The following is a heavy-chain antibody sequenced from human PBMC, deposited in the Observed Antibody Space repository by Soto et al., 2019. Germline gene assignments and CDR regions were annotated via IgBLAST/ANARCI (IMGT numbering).Heavy chain of an antibody. CDR3: ARDLSLFKFYIDY. CDR1: GYTFTSYA. Sequence: ASVKVSCKASGYTFTSYAMHWVRQAPGQRLEWMGWINAGNGNTKYSQKFQGRVTITRDTSASTAYMELSSLRSEDTAVYYCARDLSLFKFYIDYLGEGTLISV. J-gene: IGHJ4*02. D-gene: IGHD2-21*01. V-gene: IGHV1-3*01. CDR2: INAGNGNT.